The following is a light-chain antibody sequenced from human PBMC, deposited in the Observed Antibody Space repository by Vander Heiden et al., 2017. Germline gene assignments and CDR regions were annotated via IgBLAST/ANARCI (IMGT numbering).Light chain of an antibody. Sequence: DIQLPQSPSSLSASVGDRVTITCRASQSISSYLNWYQQKPGKAPKLLIYAAPSLQSGVPSRFSGSGSGTDFTLTISSLQPEDFATYYCQQSYSTPYTFGQGTKLEIK. CDR1: QSISSY. CDR3: QQSYSTPYT. J-gene: IGKJ2*01. V-gene: IGKV1-39*01. CDR2: AAP.